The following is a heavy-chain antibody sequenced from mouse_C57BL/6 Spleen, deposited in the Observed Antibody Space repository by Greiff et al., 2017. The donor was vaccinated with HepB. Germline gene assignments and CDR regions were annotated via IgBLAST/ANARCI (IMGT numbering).Heavy chain of an antibody. CDR3: ARGDYYGSSYPLYYFDY. D-gene: IGHD1-1*01. V-gene: IGHV1-75*01. J-gene: IGHJ2*01. Sequence: VQLQQSGPELVKPGASVKISCKASGYTFTDYYINWVKQRPGQGLEWIGWIFPGSGSTYYNEKFKGKATLTVDKSSSTAYMLLSSLTSEDSAVYFCARGDYYGSSYPLYYFDYWGQGTTLTVSS. CDR1: GYTFTDYY. CDR2: IFPGSGST.